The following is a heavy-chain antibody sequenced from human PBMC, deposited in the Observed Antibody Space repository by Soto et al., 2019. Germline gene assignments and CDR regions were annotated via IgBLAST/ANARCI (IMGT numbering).Heavy chain of an antibody. V-gene: IGHV1-46*01. Sequence: QEQLVQSGAEVKKPGASVTVSCKASGYTFTKYYMHWVRQAPGQVLEWMGIINPTGGSTNYARKFQGRVTMTSDTSTSTVYMELSSLRSEDTAVYYCAREARVGTTAGLFAFWGQGTLVSVSS. J-gene: IGHJ4*02. CDR2: INPTGGST. CDR1: GYTFTKYY. CDR3: AREARVGTTAGLFAF. D-gene: IGHD5-12*01.